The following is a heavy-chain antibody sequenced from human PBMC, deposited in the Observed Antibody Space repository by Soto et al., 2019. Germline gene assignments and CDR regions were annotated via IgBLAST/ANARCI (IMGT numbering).Heavy chain of an antibody. V-gene: IGHV1-18*01. CDR2: ISAFNGNT. D-gene: IGHD4-17*01. J-gene: IGHJ4*02. CDR3: ARGYGDHSDY. Sequence: ASVKVSCKASGYTFTSYTISWVRQAPGQGLEWMGWISAFNGNTHYAPKLQGRVTLTTDTSTSTAYMELRSLRSDDTAVYYCARGYGDHSDYWGQGTLVTVS. CDR1: GYTFTSYT.